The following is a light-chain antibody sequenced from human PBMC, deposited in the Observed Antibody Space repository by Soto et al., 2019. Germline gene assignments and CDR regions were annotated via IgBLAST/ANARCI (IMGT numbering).Light chain of an antibody. V-gene: IGKV3-20*01. Sequence: EIVLTQSPGTLSLSPGERATLSCRASQSVSSNLAWYQQKPGQAPRLLIYGASTRATGIPARFSGSGSGTEFTLTISRLEPEDFAVYYCQQYGSSFTFGPGTKVDIK. CDR1: QSVSSN. J-gene: IGKJ3*01. CDR3: QQYGSSFT. CDR2: GAS.